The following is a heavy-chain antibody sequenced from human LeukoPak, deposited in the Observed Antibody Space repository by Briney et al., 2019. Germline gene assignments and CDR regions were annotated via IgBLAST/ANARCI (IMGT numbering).Heavy chain of an antibody. D-gene: IGHD3-10*01. J-gene: IGHJ4*02. V-gene: IGHV4-34*01. CDR1: GGSISSYY. CDR3: ARGGRSEYFGSGSHDY. Sequence: SETLSLTCTVSGGSISSYYWSWIRQPPGKGLEWTGEINHSGSTNYNPSLKSRVTISVDTSKNQFSLKWSSVTAADTAVYYCARGGRSEYFGSGSHDYWGQGTLVTVSS. CDR2: INHSGST.